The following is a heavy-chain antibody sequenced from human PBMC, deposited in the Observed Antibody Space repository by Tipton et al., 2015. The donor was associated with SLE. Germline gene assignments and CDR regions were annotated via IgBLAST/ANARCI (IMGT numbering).Heavy chain of an antibody. CDR1: GYNFRNYW. J-gene: IGHJ6*02. CDR2: IYPYDSDT. CDR3: ARLLPPGYNGLDV. V-gene: IGHV5-51*03. Sequence: QLVQSGAEVKQPGESLKISCKASGYNFRNYWIAWVRQMPGKGLEWMGIIYPYDSDTRYNPSFQGQVTLSADKSITTACLQWSSLKASDSAIYYCARLLPPGYNGLDVWGQGTTVTVSS.